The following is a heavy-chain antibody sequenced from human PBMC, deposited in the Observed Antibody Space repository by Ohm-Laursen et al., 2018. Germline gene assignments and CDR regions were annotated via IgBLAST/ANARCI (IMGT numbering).Heavy chain of an antibody. V-gene: IGHV3-23*01. J-gene: IGHJ4*01. CDR2: ISGSGGST. CDR3: AKKAGYSYGYYVDY. D-gene: IGHD5-18*01. CDR1: GFTFSSYA. Sequence: SLRLSCAASGFTFSSYAMSWVRQAPGKGLEWVSAISGSGGSTYYADSVKGRFTISRDNSKNTLYLQMNSLRAEDTALYYCAKKAGYSYGYYVDYWGHGTLVTVSS.